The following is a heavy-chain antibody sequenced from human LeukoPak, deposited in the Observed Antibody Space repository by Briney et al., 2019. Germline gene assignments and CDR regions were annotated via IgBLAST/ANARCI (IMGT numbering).Heavy chain of an antibody. V-gene: IGHV3-64D*06. CDR2: ISSISDST. Sequence: SGGSLRLSCAASGFTFSDYYMSWIRQAPGKGLEYVSAISSISDSTYDAESVRGRFTISRDNSKNTLYLQMSSLRPEDTAVYYCTVSLPPPRWFGDHYRYNVDVWGKGTTVAVSS. CDR1: GFTFSDYY. CDR3: TVSLPPPRWFGDHYRYNVDV. D-gene: IGHD3-10*01. J-gene: IGHJ6*04.